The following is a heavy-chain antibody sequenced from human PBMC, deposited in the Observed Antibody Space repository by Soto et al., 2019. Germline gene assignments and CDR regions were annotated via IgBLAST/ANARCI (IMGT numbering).Heavy chain of an antibody. CDR3: ADLTWSGSYLP. D-gene: IGHD3-3*01. Sequence: EVQLVESGGALVQPGGSLRLSCVASGFTLSNHYMDWVRQAPWKGLEWIGLIRNAARSYSTEHAASVKGRFTISRDDSKNTLYLQMNSLRTEDTAVYYCADLTWSGSYLPWGQGTLVTVSS. CDR2: IRNAARSYST. V-gene: IGHV3-72*01. J-gene: IGHJ5*02. CDR1: GFTLSNHY.